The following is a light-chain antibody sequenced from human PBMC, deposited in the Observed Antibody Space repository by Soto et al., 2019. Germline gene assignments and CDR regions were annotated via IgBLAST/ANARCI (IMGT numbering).Light chain of an antibody. CDR2: SAS. CDR1: QDINKF. V-gene: IGKV1-9*01. J-gene: IGKJ4*01. CDR3: QQASTFPFT. Sequence: IQLTQSPSSLSASVGDRVTLTCRASQDINKFLAWFQQTPGKAPKLLVYSASTLHSGVPSRFSGSGSGTDFALTISSLQPEDFATYYCQQASTFPFTFGGGTEVQIK.